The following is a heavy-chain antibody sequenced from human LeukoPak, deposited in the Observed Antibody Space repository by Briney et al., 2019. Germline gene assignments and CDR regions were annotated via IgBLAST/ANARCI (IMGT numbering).Heavy chain of an antibody. Sequence: PGGSLRLSCAASGFTFSSSDMSWVRQAPGKGLEWVSAISGSGSSTYSADSVKGRFTISRDNSKNTLYLQMNSLRAEDTAVYYCAKEVLYGTSYFDYWGQGTLVTVSS. D-gene: IGHD4-17*01. J-gene: IGHJ4*02. CDR1: GFTFSSSD. CDR3: AKEVLYGTSYFDY. CDR2: ISGSGSST. V-gene: IGHV3-23*01.